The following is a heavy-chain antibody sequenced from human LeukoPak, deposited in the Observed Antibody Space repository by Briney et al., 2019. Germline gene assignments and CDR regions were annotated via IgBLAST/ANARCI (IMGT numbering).Heavy chain of an antibody. CDR1: GGSISSYY. J-gene: IGHJ6*03. V-gene: IGHV4-4*07. D-gene: IGHD2-2*02. Sequence: SETLSLTCTVSGGSISSYYWSWIRQPAGKGLEWIGRIYTSGSTNYNPSLKSRVTMSVDTSKNQFSLKLSSVTAADTAVYYCARVRYCSSTSCYTTSYYYYYMDVWGKGTTVTVSS. CDR3: ARVRYCSSTSCYTTSYYYYYMDV. CDR2: IYTSGST.